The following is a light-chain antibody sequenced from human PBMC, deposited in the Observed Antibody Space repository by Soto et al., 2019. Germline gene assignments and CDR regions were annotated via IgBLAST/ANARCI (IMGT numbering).Light chain of an antibody. V-gene: IGLV1-47*01. Sequence: QSVLTQPPSASGTPGQRVTISCSGSISNLGSNFIYWYQQLPGTAPKLLIYRNNERPSGVPDRFSGSKSGTSASLAISGLRSEDEADYHCAAWDDSLSGVVFGGGTKLTVL. J-gene: IGLJ2*01. CDR1: ISNLGSNF. CDR2: RNN. CDR3: AAWDDSLSGVV.